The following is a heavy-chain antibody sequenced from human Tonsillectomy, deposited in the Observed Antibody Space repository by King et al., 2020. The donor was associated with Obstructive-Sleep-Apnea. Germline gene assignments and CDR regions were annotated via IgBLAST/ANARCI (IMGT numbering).Heavy chain of an antibody. Sequence: QLVQSGAEVKKPGASVKVSCKASGYTFSDYYIHWVRQAPGQGLEWMGWINSNTGGTSYAQKFQGRVTMTRDTSISSAYMELGRLRSDDTAVYFCARDFPPIVGAITPFDSLGQGTLVTVSS. CDR3: ARDFPPIVGAITPFDS. J-gene: IGHJ4*02. CDR2: INSNTGGT. D-gene: IGHD1-26*01. CDR1: GYTFSDYY. V-gene: IGHV1-2*02.